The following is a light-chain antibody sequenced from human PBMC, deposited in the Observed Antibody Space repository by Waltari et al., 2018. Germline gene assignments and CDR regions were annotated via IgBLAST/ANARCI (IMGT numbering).Light chain of an antibody. V-gene: IGLV2-8*01. J-gene: IGLJ1*01. CDR2: EVS. CDR1: NSDVGGYKY. Sequence: QSALTQPPSASGSPGQSVTISCPGTNSDVGGYKYVSWYQQHPGKAPKLMIYEVSKRPAGVPDRFSGSKSGNTASLTVSGLQAEDEADYYCSSYAGSNNPYVFGTGTKVTVL. CDR3: SSYAGSNNPYV.